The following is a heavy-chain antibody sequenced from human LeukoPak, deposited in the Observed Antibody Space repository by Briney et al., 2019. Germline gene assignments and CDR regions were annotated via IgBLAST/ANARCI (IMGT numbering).Heavy chain of an antibody. Sequence: GGSLRLSCAASGFTFSSYSMNWVRQAPGKGLEWVSSISSSSSYIYYADSVKGRFTISRDNAKNSLYLQMNSLRAEDTAVYYCARDLAGGIWGSYRYSFDYWGQGTLVTVSS. CDR1: GFTFSSYS. CDR2: ISSSSSYI. CDR3: ARDLAGGIWGSYRYSFDY. V-gene: IGHV3-21*01. D-gene: IGHD3-16*02. J-gene: IGHJ4*02.